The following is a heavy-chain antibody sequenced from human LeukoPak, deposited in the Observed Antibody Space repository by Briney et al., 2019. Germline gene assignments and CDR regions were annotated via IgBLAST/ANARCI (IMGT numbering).Heavy chain of an antibody. J-gene: IGHJ6*02. Sequence: SVTVSCTPSGGTFSSYAISWVRQAPGRGLEWMGRIIPILGIANYAQKFQGRVTITADKSTSSAYMELSSLRSEDTSLYYCARCYYYGSGSYHYGMDVWGQGTTVTVSS. CDR3: ARCYYYGSGSYHYGMDV. CDR2: IIPILGIA. D-gene: IGHD3-10*01. CDR1: GGTFSSYA. V-gene: IGHV1-69*04.